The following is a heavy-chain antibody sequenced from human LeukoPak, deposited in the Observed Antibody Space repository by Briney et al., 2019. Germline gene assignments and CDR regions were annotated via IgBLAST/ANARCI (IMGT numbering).Heavy chain of an antibody. CDR3: ARGPSPSYSSGWWVFDY. Sequence: SETLSLTCAVYGGSFSGYYWSWIRQPPGKGLEWIGYIYYSGSTNYNPSLKSRVTISVDTSKNQFSLKLSSVTAADTAVYYCARGPSPSYSSGWWVFDYWGQGTLVTVSS. D-gene: IGHD6-19*01. V-gene: IGHV4-59*12. CDR1: GGSFSGYY. CDR2: IYYSGST. J-gene: IGHJ4*02.